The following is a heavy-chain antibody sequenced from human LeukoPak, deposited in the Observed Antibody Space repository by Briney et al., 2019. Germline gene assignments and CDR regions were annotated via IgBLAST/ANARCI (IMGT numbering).Heavy chain of an antibody. V-gene: IGHV4-4*07. Sequence: SETLSLTCTASGGSISSYYWGWIRQPAGKGLEWLGRIYTDGSTNYNPSLRRRISMSVDLSANQFTLRLSSVTAADTAIYYCARDHNEYDFLSDAYLGYFDYWGQGALVTVSS. D-gene: IGHD3-3*01. J-gene: IGHJ4*02. CDR3: ARDHNEYDFLSDAYLGYFDY. CDR2: IYTDGST. CDR1: GGSISSYY.